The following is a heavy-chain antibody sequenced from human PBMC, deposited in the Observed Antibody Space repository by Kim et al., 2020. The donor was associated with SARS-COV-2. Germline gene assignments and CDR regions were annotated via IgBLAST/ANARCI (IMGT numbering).Heavy chain of an antibody. V-gene: IGHV3-53*01. CDR2: GGST. Sequence: GGSTLYADSVKGRFTISRDNSKNTLYLQMNSLRAEDTAVYFCARGYGDYYFDYWGQGTLVTVSS. D-gene: IGHD4-17*01. CDR3: ARGYGDYYFDY. J-gene: IGHJ4*02.